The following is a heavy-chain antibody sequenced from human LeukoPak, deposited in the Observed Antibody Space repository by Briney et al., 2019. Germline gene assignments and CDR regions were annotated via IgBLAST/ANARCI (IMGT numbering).Heavy chain of an antibody. V-gene: IGHV4-30-2*01. J-gene: IGHJ4*02. CDR2: IYHSGST. D-gene: IGHD3-22*01. Sequence: SETLSLTCAASGGSISSGGYSWSWIRQPPGKGLEWIGYIYHSGSTYYNPSLKSRVTISVDRSKNQFSLKLSSVTAADTAVYYCARVNDDYYDSSGFDYWGQGTLVTVSS. CDR1: GGSISSGGYS. CDR3: ARVNDDYYDSSGFDY.